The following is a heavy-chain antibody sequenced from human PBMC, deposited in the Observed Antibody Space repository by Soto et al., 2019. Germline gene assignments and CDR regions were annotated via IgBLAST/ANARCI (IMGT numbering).Heavy chain of an antibody. CDR2: IFSSGST. D-gene: IGHD4-4*01. CDR1: GGSISSGEDY. CDR3: ARDGGWTVKRHNNYYFYMDV. Sequence: QVQLEESGPGLVKPSETLSLTCAVSGGSISSGEDYWSWIRQRPGKGLEWIGYIFSSGSTFYNPSLKSRVSISRDTSQNHFSLRLSAVTAADTAIYYCARDGGWTVKRHNNYYFYMDVWGKGKTVTVSS. V-gene: IGHV4-31*11. J-gene: IGHJ6*03.